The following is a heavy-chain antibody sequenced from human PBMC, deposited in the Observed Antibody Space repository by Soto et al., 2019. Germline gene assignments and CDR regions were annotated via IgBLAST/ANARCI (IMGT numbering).Heavy chain of an antibody. CDR1: GVSINSSSYY. CDR2: IYYNENT. CDR3: ARWGGDFWNAI. V-gene: IGHV4-39*02. D-gene: IGHD3-3*01. Sequence: KSSETLSLTCTVSGVSINSSSYYWAWMRQPPGKGLERIGTIYYNENTYYNTSLKSRVTISVDPSRNRFSLKLSSVTAADTAVYYCARWGGDFWNAIWGQGTLVTVSS. J-gene: IGHJ4*02.